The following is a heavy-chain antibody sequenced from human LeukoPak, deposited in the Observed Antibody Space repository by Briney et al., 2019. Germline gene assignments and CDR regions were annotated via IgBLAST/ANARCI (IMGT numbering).Heavy chain of an antibody. CDR2: IGVSGSTM. CDR3: ARERYCSSTSCPHGDLDY. J-gene: IGHJ4*02. Sequence: GGSLRLSCAASGFTFSSYEMNWVRQAPGKGPEWVSYIGVSGSTMYYAESVKGRFTISRDNAKNSLYLQMNSLRAEDTAVYYCARERYCSSTSCPHGDLDYWGQGTLVSVSS. D-gene: IGHD2-2*01. CDR1: GFTFSSYE. V-gene: IGHV3-48*03.